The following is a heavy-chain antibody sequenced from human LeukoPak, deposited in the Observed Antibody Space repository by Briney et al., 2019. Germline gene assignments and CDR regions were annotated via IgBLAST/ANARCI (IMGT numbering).Heavy chain of an antibody. CDR2: IYHSGST. J-gene: IGHJ5*02. Sequence: SETLSLTCTVSGYSISSGYYWGWIRQPPGKGLEWIGSIYHSGSTYYNPSLKSRVTISVDTSKNQFSLKLSSVTAADTAVYYCARRESSGWSNEYNWFDPWGQGTLVTVSS. CDR3: ARRESSGWSNEYNWFDP. CDR1: GYSISSGYY. V-gene: IGHV4-38-2*02. D-gene: IGHD6-19*01.